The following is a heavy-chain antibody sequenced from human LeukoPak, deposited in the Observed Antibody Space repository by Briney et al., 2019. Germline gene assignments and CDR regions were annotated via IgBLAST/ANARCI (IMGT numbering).Heavy chain of an antibody. D-gene: IGHD3-3*01. V-gene: IGHV3-30*04. J-gene: IGHJ4*02. CDR1: GLAFNSYS. Sequence: GRSLRLSCVASGLAFNSYSMHWVRQAPGKGLEWVGVISYDGSDEYYTDSVKGRFTISRDNSKNTVYLQMNSLRADDTAVYYCARDFTPEWFDIHWGQGTLVTVS. CDR3: ARDFTPEWFDIH. CDR2: ISYDGSDE.